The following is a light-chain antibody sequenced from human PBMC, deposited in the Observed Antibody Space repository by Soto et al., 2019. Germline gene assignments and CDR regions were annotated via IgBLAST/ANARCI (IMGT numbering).Light chain of an antibody. CDR2: EVS. CDR3: SSYAGSNNIWV. V-gene: IGLV2-8*01. Sequence: QSALTQPPSASGSPGQSVTISCTGTSSDVGGYNYVSWYQQHPGKAPKVMIYEVSKRPSGVPDRFSGSKSGRTASLTVSGLQAEDEADYYCSSYAGSNNIWVFGGGTKLTVL. J-gene: IGLJ3*02. CDR1: SSDVGGYNY.